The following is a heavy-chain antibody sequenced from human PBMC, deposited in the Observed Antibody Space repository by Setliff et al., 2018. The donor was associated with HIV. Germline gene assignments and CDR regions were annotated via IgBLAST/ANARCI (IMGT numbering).Heavy chain of an antibody. Sequence: ASETLSLTCSVSGGSISRVGCYWSWIRQPPGKGPEWIGYIHSSGSTIYNPSLKSRITISLDTSKEQFSLELSSATAADTAVYYCATLDHSGGNFLAYWGQGSLVTVSS. V-gene: IGHV4-61*08. CDR3: ATLDHSGGNFLAY. D-gene: IGHD2-21*02. CDR1: GGSISRVGCY. CDR2: IHSSGST. J-gene: IGHJ4*02.